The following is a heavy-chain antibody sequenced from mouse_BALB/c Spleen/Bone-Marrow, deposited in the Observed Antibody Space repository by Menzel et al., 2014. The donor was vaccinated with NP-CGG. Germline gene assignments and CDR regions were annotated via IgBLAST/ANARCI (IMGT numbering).Heavy chain of an antibody. V-gene: IGHV4-1*02. CDR1: GFVFSSYW. CDR3: ARQGYYGYSDY. CDR2: IILDSSTI. Sequence: EVMLVESGGGLVQPGGSLKLSCAASGFVFSSYWMSWVRQAPGKGLEWIGEIILDSSTITYTPSLKDKYIISRDNAKNTLYLQMSKVRSEDTALYYCARQGYYGYSDYWGQGTTLTVSS. D-gene: IGHD1-2*01. J-gene: IGHJ2*01.